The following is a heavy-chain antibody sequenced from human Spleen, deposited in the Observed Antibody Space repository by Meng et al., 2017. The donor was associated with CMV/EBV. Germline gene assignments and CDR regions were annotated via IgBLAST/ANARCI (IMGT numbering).Heavy chain of an antibody. D-gene: IGHD6-13*01. J-gene: IGHJ4*02. CDR1: GYTFTGYY. CDR2: INPNIGVT. CDR3: ARESSTWNQRLFDY. Sequence: ASVKVSCKTSGYTFTGYYIHWVRQAPGQGLEWMGWINPNIGVTNYAEKFQGRVTMTRDTSINTAYMELTSLRSEDTAIYYCARESSTWNQRLFDYWSQGTLVTVSS. V-gene: IGHV1-2*02.